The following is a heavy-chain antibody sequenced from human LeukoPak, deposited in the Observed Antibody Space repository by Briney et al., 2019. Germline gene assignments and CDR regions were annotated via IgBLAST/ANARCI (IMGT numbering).Heavy chain of an antibody. CDR3: ARHLGGNPDFDY. Sequence: SETLSLTCTVSGDSISSSSYYWGWIRQPPGKGLEWIGSIYYSGSTYYNPSLKSRVTISVDTSKNQFSLKLSSVTAADTAVYYCARHLGGNPDFDYWGQGTLVTVSS. CDR1: GDSISSSSYY. V-gene: IGHV4-39*01. J-gene: IGHJ4*02. CDR2: IYYSGST.